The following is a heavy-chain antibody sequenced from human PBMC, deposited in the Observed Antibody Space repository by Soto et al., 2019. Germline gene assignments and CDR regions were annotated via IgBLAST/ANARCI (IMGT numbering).Heavy chain of an antibody. Sequence: VQLVESGGGVVQPGRSLRLSCAASGFTFSSYGMHWVRQAPGKGLEWVAVISYDGSNKYYADSVKGRFTISRDNSKNSLYLQMNSLRAEDTAVYYCAKPYGDPYYYYCMDVWGQGTTVTVSS. CDR2: ISYDGSNK. V-gene: IGHV3-30*18. D-gene: IGHD4-17*01. CDR1: GFTFSSYG. J-gene: IGHJ6*02. CDR3: AKPYGDPYYYYCMDV.